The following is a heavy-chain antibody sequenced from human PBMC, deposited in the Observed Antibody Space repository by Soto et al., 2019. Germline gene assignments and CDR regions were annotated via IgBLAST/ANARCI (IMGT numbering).Heavy chain of an antibody. CDR1: GYTFTSYY. CDR3: ARNEYFFDYSGDDPLAFLAY. D-gene: IGHD3-22*01. Sequence: ASVKVSCKASGYTFTSYYMHWVRQAPGRGLEWMGIINPSGGSTSYAQKFQGRVTMTRDTSTSTVYMELSSLRSEDTAVYYCARNEYFFDYSGDDPLAFLAYSGRRTLVPGSS. V-gene: IGHV1-46*01. J-gene: IGHJ4*02. CDR2: INPSGGST.